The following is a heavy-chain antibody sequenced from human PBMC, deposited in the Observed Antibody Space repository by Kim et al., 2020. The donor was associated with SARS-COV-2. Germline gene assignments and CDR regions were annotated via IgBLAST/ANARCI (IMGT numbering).Heavy chain of an antibody. J-gene: IGHJ5*02. CDR1: GYTFTSYY. CDR3: AFVDTAMVKNGWFDP. D-gene: IGHD5-18*01. V-gene: IGHV1-46*01. Sequence: ASVKVSCKASGYTFTSYYMHWVRQAPGQGLEWMGIINPSGGSTSYAQKFQGRVTMTRDTSTSTVYMELSSLRSEDTAVYYCAFVDTAMVKNGWFDPWGQGTLVTVSS. CDR2: INPSGGST.